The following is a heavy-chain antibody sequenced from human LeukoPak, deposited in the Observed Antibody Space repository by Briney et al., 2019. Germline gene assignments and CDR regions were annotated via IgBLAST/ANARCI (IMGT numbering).Heavy chain of an antibody. D-gene: IGHD6-19*01. J-gene: IGHJ5*02. CDR2: INSDGSWT. Sequence: GGSLRLSCAASGNYWMHWVRQAPGKGLVWVSHINSDGSWTSYADSVKGRFTISKDNAKNTVYLQMNSLRAEDTAVYYCARDRDSSGLLNWFDPWGQGTLVTVSS. CDR1: GNYW. CDR3: ARDRDSSGLLNWFDP. V-gene: IGHV3-74*01.